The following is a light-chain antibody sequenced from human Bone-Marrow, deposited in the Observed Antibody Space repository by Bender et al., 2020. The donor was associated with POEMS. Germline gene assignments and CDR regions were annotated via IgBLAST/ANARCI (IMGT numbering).Light chain of an antibody. J-gene: IGLJ3*02. Sequence: SYELTQPPSVSVSPGQTARITCSGDKLGDKYAYWYQQRPGQSPVLVIYENNRRPSGIPERFSGSNSGNTATLTISGTQAVDEGDYYCQAWDSGTVVFGGGTKLTVL. CDR2: ENN. CDR1: KLGDKY. CDR3: QAWDSGTVV. V-gene: IGLV3-1*01.